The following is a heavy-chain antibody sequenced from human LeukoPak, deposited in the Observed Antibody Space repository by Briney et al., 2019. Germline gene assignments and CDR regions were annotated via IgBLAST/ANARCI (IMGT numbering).Heavy chain of an antibody. D-gene: IGHD1-1*01. CDR3: ARARINWNDGRVWFDP. J-gene: IGHJ5*02. V-gene: IGHV4-39*07. CDR1: GGSISSSSYY. CDR2: IYYSGST. Sequence: SGTLSLTCTVSGGSISSSSYYWGWIRQPPGKGLEWIGSIYYSGSTYYNPSLKSRVTISVDTSENQFSLKLSSVTAADTAVYYCARARINWNDGRVWFDPWGQGTLVTVSS.